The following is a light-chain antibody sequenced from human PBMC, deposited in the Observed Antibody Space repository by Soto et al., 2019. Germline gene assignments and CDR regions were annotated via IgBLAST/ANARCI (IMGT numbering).Light chain of an antibody. V-gene: IGLV2-14*01. J-gene: IGLJ1*01. CDR3: SSYTSSSTLYV. CDR1: TSDVGTYNY. CDR2: EVD. Sequence: QSALTQPGSVSGSPGQSITISCTGTTSDVGTYNYVSWYQQYPGRAPKLLIYEVDNRPSGVSNRFSGSKSGNTASLTISGLQAEDEADYYCSSYTSSSTLYVFGTGTKVTVL.